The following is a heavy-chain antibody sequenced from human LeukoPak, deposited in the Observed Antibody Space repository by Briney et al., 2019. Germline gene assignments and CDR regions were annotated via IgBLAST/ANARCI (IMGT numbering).Heavy chain of an antibody. Sequence: GGSLRLSCEASGFTFNTYSMNWARQAPGKGLEWVSRINADGSSTTYADSVMGRFTISRDNAKNTLYLQMNSLRAEDTAVYYCARDHSTFYYGSGSYLFGYWGQGTLVTVSS. CDR2: INADGSST. V-gene: IGHV3-74*01. D-gene: IGHD3-10*01. CDR1: GFTFNTYS. CDR3: ARDHSTFYYGSGSYLFGY. J-gene: IGHJ4*02.